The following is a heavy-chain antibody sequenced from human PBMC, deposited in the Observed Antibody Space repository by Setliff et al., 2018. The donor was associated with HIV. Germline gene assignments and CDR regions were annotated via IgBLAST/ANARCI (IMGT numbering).Heavy chain of an antibody. CDR1: GYSLSTYA. D-gene: IGHD3-22*01. Sequence: ASVKVSCKASGYSLSTYAISWVRQAPGQGLEWMGWIDSNNGNRNFAQKFRGRVTMTTDISTNTAYMEVRSLSFDDTAVYYCARGGSLFTMTTHPFDIWGQGTMVTVSS. J-gene: IGHJ3*02. V-gene: IGHV1-18*01. CDR2: IDSNNGNR. CDR3: ARGGSLFTMTTHPFDI.